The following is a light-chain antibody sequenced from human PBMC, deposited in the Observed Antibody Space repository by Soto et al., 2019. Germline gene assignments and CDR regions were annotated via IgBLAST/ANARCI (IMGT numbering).Light chain of an antibody. CDR2: SAS. CDR3: QQGYNAPYT. V-gene: IGKV1-39*01. CDR1: QNIGTS. Sequence: DIQMTQSPSSLSMSVGDRVTITCRASQNIGTSLNWYQMKLGRAPKLLIYSASTLQSGAPSRFSGGGSGTEFTLTINSRQPEDFATDSCQQGYNAPYTFGQGTMLEIK. J-gene: IGKJ2*01.